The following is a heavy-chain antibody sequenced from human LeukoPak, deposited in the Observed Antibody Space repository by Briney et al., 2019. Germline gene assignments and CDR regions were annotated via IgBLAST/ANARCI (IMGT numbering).Heavy chain of an antibody. CDR2: ISSSSSYI. V-gene: IGHV3-21*01. Sequence: PGGSLRLSCAASGFTFSSYSMNWVRQASGKGMEWVSSISSSSSYIYYADSVKGRFTISRDNAKNSLYLQMNSLRAEDTAVYYCARDRCSSTSCYTRGGDYGLDVWGQGTTVTVSS. CDR1: GFTFSSYS. J-gene: IGHJ6*02. CDR3: ARDRCSSTSCYTRGGDYGLDV. D-gene: IGHD2-2*02.